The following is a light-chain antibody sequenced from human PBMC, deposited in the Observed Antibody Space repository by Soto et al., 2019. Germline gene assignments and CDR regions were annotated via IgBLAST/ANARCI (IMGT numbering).Light chain of an antibody. J-gene: IGKJ1*01. Sequence: EVVLTQSPGTLSLSPGERATLSCRASQSVSNRYLSWYQQKPGQAPRLLIYSVSMRATGIPDRFSGSGSDTDFTLTISRLEPEDFAVYYWQQYDKSPRTFGQGTKVYI. CDR1: QSVSNRY. V-gene: IGKV3-20*01. CDR3: QQYDKSPRT. CDR2: SVS.